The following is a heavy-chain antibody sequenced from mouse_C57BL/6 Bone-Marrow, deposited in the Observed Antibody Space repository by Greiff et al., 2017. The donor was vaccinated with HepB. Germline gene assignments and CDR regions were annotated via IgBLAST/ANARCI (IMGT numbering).Heavy chain of an antibody. D-gene: IGHD1-1*01. CDR1: GFTFSSYA. CDR2: ISSGGDYI. CDR3: TRDLTPVDYYSMDY. Sequence: EVKLVESGEGLVKPGGSLKLSCAASGFTFSSYAMSWVRQTPEKRLEWVAYISSGGDYIYYADTVKGRFTISRDNARNTLYLQMSSLKSEDTAMYYCTRDLTPVDYYSMDYWGQGTSVTVSS. V-gene: IGHV5-9-1*02. J-gene: IGHJ4*01.